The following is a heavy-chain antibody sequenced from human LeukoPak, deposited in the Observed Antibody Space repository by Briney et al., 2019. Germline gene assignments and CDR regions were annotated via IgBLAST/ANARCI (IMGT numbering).Heavy chain of an antibody. Sequence: SGTLSLTCTVSGVSISSSYWSWIRQPRAKRLEWIGHIYYNGNTNSNPSLKSRVTISADTSKNQFSLKLSSVTAADTAVYYCVRGNYDNRGYSNAFDIWGQGAMVTVSS. CDR2: IYYNGNT. CDR3: VRGNYDNRGYSNAFDI. J-gene: IGHJ3*02. D-gene: IGHD3-22*01. V-gene: IGHV4-59*01. CDR1: GVSISSSY.